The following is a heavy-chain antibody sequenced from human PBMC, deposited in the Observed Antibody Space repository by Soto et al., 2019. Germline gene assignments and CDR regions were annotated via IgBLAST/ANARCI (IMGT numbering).Heavy chain of an antibody. CDR1: GFTFSSYA. J-gene: IGHJ4*02. Sequence: GGSLRLSCAASGFTFSSYAMSWVRQAPGKGLEWVSAISGSGGSTYYADPVKGRFTISRGNSKNTLYLQMNSLRAEDTAVYYCAKVYDFWSGYTHFDYWGQGTLVTVSS. CDR2: ISGSGGST. V-gene: IGHV3-23*01. D-gene: IGHD3-3*01. CDR3: AKVYDFWSGYTHFDY.